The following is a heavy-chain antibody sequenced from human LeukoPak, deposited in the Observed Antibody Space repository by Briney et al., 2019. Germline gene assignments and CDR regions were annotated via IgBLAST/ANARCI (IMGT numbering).Heavy chain of an antibody. D-gene: IGHD3-10*01. CDR2: INHSGST. Sequence: SETLSLTCAVYGGSFSGYYWSWIRQPPGKGLEWIGEINHSGSTNYNPSLKSRVTISVDTSKNQFSLKLSSVTAADTAVYYCATDYYGSGGLDYWGQGTLVTVSS. CDR3: ATDYYGSGGLDY. J-gene: IGHJ4*02. CDR1: GGSFSGYY. V-gene: IGHV4-34*01.